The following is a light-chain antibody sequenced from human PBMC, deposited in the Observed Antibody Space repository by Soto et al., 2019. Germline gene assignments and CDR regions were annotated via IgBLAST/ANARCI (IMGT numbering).Light chain of an antibody. CDR3: CSYAGSYTLV. CDR1: SSDVGGYNY. V-gene: IGLV2-11*01. J-gene: IGLJ1*01. CDR2: DIS. Sequence: QSVLAQPRSVSGSPGQSVTISCTGTSSDVGGYNYVSWYQQHPGKAPKLMIYDISKRPSGVPDRFSGSKSGNTASLTFSGLQAEDEADYYCCSYAGSYTLVFGTGTKVTV.